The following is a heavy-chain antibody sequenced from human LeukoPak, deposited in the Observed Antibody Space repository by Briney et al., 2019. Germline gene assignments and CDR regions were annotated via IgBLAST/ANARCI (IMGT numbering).Heavy chain of an antibody. CDR1: GYIFTNYW. D-gene: IGHD5-12*01. CDR2: IYPRDSDT. J-gene: IGHJ4*02. CDR3: ARRQYSGYDFDF. Sequence: GESLKFSCKGSGYIFTNYWIGWVRQMPGKGLEWMGIIYPRDSDTRYSPSFQGQVTVSADKSISTAYLQWSSLEASDTAIYYCARRQYSGYDFDFWGQGTLVTVSS. V-gene: IGHV5-51*01.